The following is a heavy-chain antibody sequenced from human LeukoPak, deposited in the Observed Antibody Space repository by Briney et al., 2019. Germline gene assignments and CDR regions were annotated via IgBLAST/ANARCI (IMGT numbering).Heavy chain of an antibody. CDR2: ISSDSAYI. D-gene: IGHD3-10*01. Sequence: KAGGSLRLSCAASGFTFNSYSMVWVRQAPGKGPEWLSSISSDSAYIYYADSARGRFTVSRDNAKNSVYLQMNSLGAEDTAVYYCAKHVSGSLFYFDYWGQRTLVTVSS. J-gene: IGHJ4*02. V-gene: IGHV3-21*04. CDR3: AKHVSGSLFYFDY. CDR1: GFTFNSYS.